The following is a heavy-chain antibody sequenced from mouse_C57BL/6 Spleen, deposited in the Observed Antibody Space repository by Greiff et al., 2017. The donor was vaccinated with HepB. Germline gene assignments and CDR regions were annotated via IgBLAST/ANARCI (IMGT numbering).Heavy chain of an antibody. D-gene: IGHD1-1*01. V-gene: IGHV1-7*01. CDR2: INPSSGYT. CDR1: GYTFTSYW. CDR3: AREGSSSYAWFAY. J-gene: IGHJ3*01. Sequence: VQVVESGAELAKPGASVKLSCKASGYTFTSYWMHWVKQRPGQGLEWIGYINPSSGYTKYNQKFKDKATLTADKSSSTAYMQLSSLTYEDSAVYYCAREGSSSYAWFAYWGQGTLVTVSA.